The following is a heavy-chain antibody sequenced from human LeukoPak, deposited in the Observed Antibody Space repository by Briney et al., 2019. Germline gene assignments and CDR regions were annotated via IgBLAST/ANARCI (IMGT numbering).Heavy chain of an antibody. CDR1: GGSISCYY. CDR2: IYYSGST. J-gene: IGHJ2*01. Sequence: SETLSLTCTVSGGSISCYYWSWIRQPPGKGLEWIGYIYYSGSTNYNPSLKSRVTISVDTSKNQFSLKLSSVTAADTAVYYCARDRKYYDSSGYYPSMYFDLWGRGTLVTVSS. V-gene: IGHV4-59*01. CDR3: ARDRKYYDSSGYYPSMYFDL. D-gene: IGHD3-22*01.